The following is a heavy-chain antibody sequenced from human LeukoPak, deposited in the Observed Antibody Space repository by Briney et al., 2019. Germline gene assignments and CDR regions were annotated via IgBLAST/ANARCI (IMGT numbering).Heavy chain of an antibody. CDR3: ASNTGTVFDY. J-gene: IGHJ4*02. V-gene: IGHV4-59*01. D-gene: IGHD7-27*01. CDR1: GDFITAYY. Sequence: SETLSLACTVSGDFITAYYWSWIRQPPGKGLEWLGYVYYTGSTEYNPSLRSRVTISLEMSKHQFSLNLTSVTAADTAVYYCASNTGTVFDYWGQGALVTVSS. CDR2: VYYTGST.